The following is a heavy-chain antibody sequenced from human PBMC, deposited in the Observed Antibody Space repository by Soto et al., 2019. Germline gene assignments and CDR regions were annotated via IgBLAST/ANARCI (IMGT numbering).Heavy chain of an antibody. CDR1: GFTVSSNY. V-gene: IGHV3-66*01. D-gene: IGHD6-13*01. J-gene: IGHJ3*02. Sequence: GWSLRLSCAASGFTVSSNYMSWVRQAPGKGLEWVSVIYSGGSTYYADSVKGRFTISRDNSKNTLYLQMNSLRAEDTAVYYCASGRHSSSWYFAFDIWGQGTMVTVSS. CDR3: ASGRHSSSWYFAFDI. CDR2: IYSGGST.